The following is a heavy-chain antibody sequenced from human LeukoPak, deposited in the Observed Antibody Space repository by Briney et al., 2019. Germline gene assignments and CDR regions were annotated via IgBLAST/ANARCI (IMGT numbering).Heavy chain of an antibody. D-gene: IGHD4-11*01. CDR3: ARAKDYTITSFDY. Sequence: SETLSLTCTVSGGSISSYYWSWIRQPPGKGPEWIGYIYYSGSTNYNPSLKSRVTISVDTSKNQFSLKLSSVTAADTAVYYCARAKDYTITSFDYWGQGTLVTVSS. CDR1: GGSISSYY. CDR2: IYYSGST. J-gene: IGHJ4*02. V-gene: IGHV4-59*01.